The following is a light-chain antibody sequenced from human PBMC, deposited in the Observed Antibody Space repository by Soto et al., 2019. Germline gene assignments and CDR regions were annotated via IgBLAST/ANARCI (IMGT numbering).Light chain of an antibody. J-gene: IGKJ3*01. V-gene: IGKV3-11*01. CDR1: KSVCSY. Sequence: EIVLTQSPANLSLSPGERATLSCRASKSVCSYLAWYQHKPGQDPRILIYDASNMATGIPARFSGSGSGTDFTLTISSLEPVEFAVYYCQQCSNRPPIFTFGPGTKVDIK. CDR3: QQCSNRPPIFT. CDR2: DAS.